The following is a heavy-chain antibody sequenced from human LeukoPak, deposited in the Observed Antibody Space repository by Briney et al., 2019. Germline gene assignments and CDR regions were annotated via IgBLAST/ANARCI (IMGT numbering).Heavy chain of an antibody. CDR1: GFTFTKYG. J-gene: IGHJ4*02. Sequence: PGGSLRLSCAASGFTFTKYGIHWVRQAPGTGLEWVAFIENDGSNENYADSVKGRFTISRDNSKITVYLQMNSLRAEDTAVYYCVSNPGTDRLIYWGQGTLVTVSS. CDR2: IENDGSNE. CDR3: VSNPGTDRLIY. V-gene: IGHV3-30*02. D-gene: IGHD2-8*02.